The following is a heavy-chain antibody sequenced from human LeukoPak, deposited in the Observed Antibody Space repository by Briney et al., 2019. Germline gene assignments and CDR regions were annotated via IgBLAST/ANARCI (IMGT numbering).Heavy chain of an antibody. J-gene: IGHJ4*02. V-gene: IGHV3-7*03. CDR3: ATGDYGVHGDY. CDR2: INQDGNKK. CDR1: GFTFSNYW. D-gene: IGHD4/OR15-4a*01. Sequence: PGGSLRGSCAASGFTFSNYWMTWVRQAPGKGLEWVAHINQDGNKKYYVDSVKGRFTIFRDNAKNSLYLQMNSLRAEDTAVYYCATGDYGVHGDYWGQGILVTVSS.